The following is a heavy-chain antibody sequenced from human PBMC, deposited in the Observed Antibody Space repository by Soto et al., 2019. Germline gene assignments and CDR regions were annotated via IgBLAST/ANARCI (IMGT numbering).Heavy chain of an antibody. CDR1: GGTFSSYA. CDR3: ARSGGYSGYETYYYYGMDV. D-gene: IGHD5-12*01. Sequence: SVKVSCKASGGTFSSYAISWVRQAPGQGLEWMGGIIPIFGTANYAQKFQGRVTITADESTSTAYMELGSLRSEDTAVYYCARSGGYSGYETYYYYGMDVWGQGTTVTVSS. V-gene: IGHV1-69*13. CDR2: IIPIFGTA. J-gene: IGHJ6*02.